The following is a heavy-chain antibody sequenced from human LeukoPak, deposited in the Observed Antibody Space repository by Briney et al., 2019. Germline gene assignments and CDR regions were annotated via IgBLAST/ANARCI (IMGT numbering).Heavy chain of an antibody. CDR3: ARGLQYQLLKALRYYYMDV. V-gene: IGHV1-69*05. J-gene: IGHJ6*03. CDR2: IIPISGTA. D-gene: IGHD2-2*01. Sequence: SVKVSCKASGGTFISHAIAWVRQAPGQGPEWMGGIIPISGTADYAQKFQGRVTITTDQSTSTAYMELSSLTSDDTAVYYCARGLQYQLLKALRYYYMDVWGEGTTVTVSS. CDR1: GGTFISHA.